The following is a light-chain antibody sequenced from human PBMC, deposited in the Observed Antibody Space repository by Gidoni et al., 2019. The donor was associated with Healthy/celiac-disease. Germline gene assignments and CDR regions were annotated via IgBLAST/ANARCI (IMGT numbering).Light chain of an antibody. J-gene: IGKJ4*01. V-gene: IGKV3-11*01. Sequence: ETVLTQSPATLSLSPGERATLSSRASQSVSSYFAWYQQKPGQAPRLLIYAASNRATGIPARFSGSGSGTDFTLTISSLEPEDFAVYYCQQRSNWPLTFGGGTKVEIK. CDR2: AAS. CDR1: QSVSSY. CDR3: QQRSNWPLT.